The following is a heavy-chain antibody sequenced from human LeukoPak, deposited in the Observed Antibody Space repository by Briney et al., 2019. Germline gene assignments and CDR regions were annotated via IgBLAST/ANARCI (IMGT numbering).Heavy chain of an antibody. V-gene: IGHV3-33*01. CDR3: ARDLLLTGYLGVAMDV. CDR2: IWYDGSKK. Sequence: GGSLRLSCAASGFTFSTYGMRWVRQAPGKGLEWVAVIWYDGSKKYYTDSVKGRFTISRDNSKNTLYLQMNSLRAEDTAVYYCARDLLLTGYLGVAMDVWGQGTTVTVSS. CDR1: GFTFSTYG. J-gene: IGHJ6*02. D-gene: IGHD3-9*01.